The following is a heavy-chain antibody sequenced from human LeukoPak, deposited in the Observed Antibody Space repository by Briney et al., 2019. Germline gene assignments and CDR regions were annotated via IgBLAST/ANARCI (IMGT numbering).Heavy chain of an antibody. CDR1: GAPISSESYY. CDR3: ARGLTPTGIAVAGTHYFDY. V-gene: IGHV4-39*01. Sequence: SETLSLTCTVAGAPISSESYYWGWIRQPPGKRLEWIGSIYFIGSTYYNPSLKSRVTVSLDTPNNQFSLKLSSVTAADTAVYYCARGLTPTGIAVAGTHYFDYWGQGTLVTVSS. J-gene: IGHJ4*02. CDR2: IYFIGST. D-gene: IGHD6-19*01.